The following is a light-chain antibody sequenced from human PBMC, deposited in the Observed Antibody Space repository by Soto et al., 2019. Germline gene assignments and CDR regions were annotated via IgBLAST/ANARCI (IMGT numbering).Light chain of an antibody. CDR1: QSLLYSNRYNY. V-gene: IGKV2-28*01. J-gene: IGKJ4*01. Sequence: DIVMTQSPLSLPVTPGEPASISCRSSQSLLYSNRYNYLGWYLQKPGQSPQLLIYLGSNRASGVPDRFSGSGSGTDFTLKISRVEAEDVGVYYCMQALQSPLTFGGGTKVEIK. CDR2: LGS. CDR3: MQALQSPLT.